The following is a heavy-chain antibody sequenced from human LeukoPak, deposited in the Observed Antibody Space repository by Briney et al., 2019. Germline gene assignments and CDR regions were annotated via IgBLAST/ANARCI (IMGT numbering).Heavy chain of an antibody. V-gene: IGHV3-30*02. CDR1: GFTLSNYG. CDR3: AKDVSGQAY. Sequence: GGSLRLSCTASGFTLSNYGMHWVRQAPGEGLEWLALIRNDGYRKHYADSVKGRFTISRDIFKNTLYLQMNNLRPEDTAVYYCAKDVSGQAYWGQGTLLTVSS. D-gene: IGHD3-3*01. J-gene: IGHJ4*02. CDR2: IRNDGYRK.